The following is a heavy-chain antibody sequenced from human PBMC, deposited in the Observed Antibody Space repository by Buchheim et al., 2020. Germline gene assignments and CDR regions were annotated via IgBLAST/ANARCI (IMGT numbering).Heavy chain of an antibody. CDR2: INHSGST. CDR3: ARLSRAGLHYYGMDV. J-gene: IGHJ6*02. Sequence: QVQLQQWGAGLLKPSETLSLTCAVYGGSFSGYYWSWIRQPPGKGLEWIGEINHSGSTNYNPSLKSRVTISLETSKNKSSLQLSSVTAADTAVYYCARLSRAGLHYYGMDVWGQGTT. CDR1: GGSFSGYY. V-gene: IGHV4-34*01. D-gene: IGHD3-16*01.